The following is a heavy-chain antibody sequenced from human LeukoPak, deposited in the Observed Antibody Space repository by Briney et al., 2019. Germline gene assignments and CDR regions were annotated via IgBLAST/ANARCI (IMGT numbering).Heavy chain of an antibody. CDR1: GFTFSDYY. CDR3: GRRGSYLDY. J-gene: IGHJ4*02. D-gene: IGHD1-26*01. V-gene: IGHV3-7*01. Sequence: GGSLRLSCAASGFTFSDYYMSWIRQAPGKGLEWVATIKEDGSEKYYVDSVKGRFTISRDNAKNSLYLQLNSMRAEDTAVYYCGRRGSYLDYWGQGTLVTVSS. CDR2: IKEDGSEK.